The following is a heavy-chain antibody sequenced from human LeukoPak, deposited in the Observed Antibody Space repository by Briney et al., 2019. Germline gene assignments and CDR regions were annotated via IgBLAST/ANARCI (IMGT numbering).Heavy chain of an antibody. CDR3: AKDRSDAFDI. V-gene: IGHV4-59*01. J-gene: IGHJ3*02. D-gene: IGHD1-26*01. CDR2: IYDSGST. Sequence: SETLSLTCTVSGGSISNYFWSWIRQPPGKGLEWIGYIYDSGSTNYNPSLKRRVTISVDTSKNQFSLKLSSVTAADTAVYYCAKDRSDAFDIWGQGTMVTVSS. CDR1: GGSISNYF.